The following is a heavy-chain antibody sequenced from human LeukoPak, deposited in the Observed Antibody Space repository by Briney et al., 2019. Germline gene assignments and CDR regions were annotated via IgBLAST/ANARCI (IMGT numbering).Heavy chain of an antibody. Sequence: GRSLGLSCTASGFTFDDHAMHWVRQAPGKGLEWVSGISWNSGSIGYADSVKGRFTISRDNAKNSLYLQMNSLRAEDTALYYCTKAGGAYYYYYMDVWGKGSTVTISS. V-gene: IGHV3-9*01. D-gene: IGHD3-10*01. J-gene: IGHJ6*03. CDR2: ISWNSGSI. CDR3: TKAGGAYYYYYMDV. CDR1: GFTFDDHA.